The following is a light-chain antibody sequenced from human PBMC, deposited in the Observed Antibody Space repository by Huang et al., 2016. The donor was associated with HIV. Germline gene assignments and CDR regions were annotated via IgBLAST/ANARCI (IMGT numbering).Light chain of an antibody. V-gene: IGKV1-8*01. CDR2: AAS. J-gene: IGKJ1*01. CDR1: EDINNF. Sequence: AIRMTQSPSSLSASTGDRVNITCRASEDINNFLAWYQQKPGKAPNLLIYAASIVETGVPSMFSGSGGGTEFNLSISCLQSEDFATYYWQQYYSYRTFGQGTQVEIK. CDR3: QQYYSYRT.